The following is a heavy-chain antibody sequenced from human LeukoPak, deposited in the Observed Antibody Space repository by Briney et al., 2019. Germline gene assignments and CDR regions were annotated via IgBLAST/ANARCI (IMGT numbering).Heavy chain of an antibody. J-gene: IGHJ4*02. CDR1: GFTFSDYY. CDR3: ARDPRGYVWGSYRYPYYFDY. D-gene: IGHD3-16*02. V-gene: IGHV3-11*04. CDR2: ISSSGSTI. Sequence: GGSLRLSCAASGFTFSDYYMSWIRQAPGKGLEWVSYISSSGSTIYYADSVKGRFTISRGNAKNSLYLQMNSLRVEDTAVYYCARDPRGYVWGSYRYPYYFDYWGQGTLVTVSS.